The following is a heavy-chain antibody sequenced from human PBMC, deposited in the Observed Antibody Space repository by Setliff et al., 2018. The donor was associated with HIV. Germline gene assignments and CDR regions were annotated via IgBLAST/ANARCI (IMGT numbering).Heavy chain of an antibody. V-gene: IGHV4-30-4*08. D-gene: IGHD4-4*01. CDR3: ARVRRDGNSFDD. J-gene: IGHJ4*02. Sequence: SETLSLTCTVSGGSISSDDYYWSWIRQPPGKGLEWIGYIYYSGSTYYNPSLRSRVTISLDTSKNQFSLKLSSVTAADTTVYFCARVRRDGNSFDDWGQGTLVTVSS. CDR1: GGSISSDDYY. CDR2: IYYSGST.